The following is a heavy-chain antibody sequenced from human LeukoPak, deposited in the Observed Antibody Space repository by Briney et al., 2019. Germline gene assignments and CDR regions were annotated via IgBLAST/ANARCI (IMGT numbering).Heavy chain of an antibody. Sequence: GGSLRLSCAASGFTFSSYAMHWVRQAPGKGLEWVAVISYDGSNKHYADSVKGRFTISRDNSKNTLYLQMNSLRAEDTAVYYCAREGVDYWGQGTLVTVSS. J-gene: IGHJ4*01. CDR2: ISYDGSNK. CDR1: GFTFSSYA. CDR3: AREGVDY. V-gene: IGHV3-30-3*01.